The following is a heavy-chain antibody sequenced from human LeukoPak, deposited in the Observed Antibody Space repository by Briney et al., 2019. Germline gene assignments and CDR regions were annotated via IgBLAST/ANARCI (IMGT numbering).Heavy chain of an antibody. D-gene: IGHD2/OR15-2a*01. CDR3: ARGRADPHEYDF. V-gene: IGHV3-30-3*01. CDR1: GFTFSSYA. Sequence: GGSLRLSCAASGFTFSSYAMHWVRQAPGKGLEWVAVISYDGSNKNHADSVKGRFTISRDNSKNTLYLQMTSLRPEDTAVYYCARGRADPHEYDFWGQGALVTVSS. CDR2: ISYDGSNK. J-gene: IGHJ4*02.